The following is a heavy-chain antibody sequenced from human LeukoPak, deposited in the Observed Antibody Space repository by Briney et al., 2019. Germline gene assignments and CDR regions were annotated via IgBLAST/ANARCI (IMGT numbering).Heavy chain of an antibody. J-gene: IGHJ6*03. CDR3: ARSLYVWGSYRSYYYYMDV. D-gene: IGHD3-16*02. CDR2: IYYSGRT. Sequence: SETLSLTCTVSGGSISTYYWSWIRQSPGKGLEWIGNIYYSGRTKYNPSLKSRVTISVDTSKDQFSLKLNSVTAADTAVYYCARSLYVWGSYRSYYYYMDVWGKGTTVTVSS. CDR1: GGSISTYY. V-gene: IGHV4-59*01.